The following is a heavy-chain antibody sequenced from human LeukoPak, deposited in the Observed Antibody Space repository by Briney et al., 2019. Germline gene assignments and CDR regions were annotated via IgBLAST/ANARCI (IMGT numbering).Heavy chain of an antibody. CDR2: FNPENGNT. CDR1: GYSFVGYG. D-gene: IGHD2-21*02. J-gene: IGHJ5*02. Sequence: ASVKVSCKASGYSFVGYGITWVRQAPGQGLEWMGWFNPENGNTNYAQKVQGRVTMTADTSTSTSYMELRSLRSDDTAVYYCATNSAVVTAAITTWGQGTLVTVSS. V-gene: IGHV1-18*01. CDR3: ATNSAVVTAAITT.